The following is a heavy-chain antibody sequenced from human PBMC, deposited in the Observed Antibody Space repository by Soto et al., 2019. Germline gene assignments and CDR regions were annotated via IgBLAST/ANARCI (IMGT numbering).Heavy chain of an antibody. D-gene: IGHD2-2*01. CDR3: ARRGGSPYHDHEFDY. CDR2: IYYRGTT. Sequence: QVQLQESGPGLVKPSETLSLTCSVSGVSTSNHYWTWIRKPPGQGPEWIGCIYYRGTTNYNASFKSRVTISVDTSKNQLSLKLPSVTAADTAVYYCARRGGSPYHDHEFDYWGQGILVTVSS. V-gene: IGHV4-59*11. CDR1: GVSTSNHY. J-gene: IGHJ4*02.